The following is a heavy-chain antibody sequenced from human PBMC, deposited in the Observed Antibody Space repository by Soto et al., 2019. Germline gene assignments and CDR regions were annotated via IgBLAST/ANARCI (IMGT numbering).Heavy chain of an antibody. J-gene: IGHJ4*02. V-gene: IGHV4-30-2*01. CDR3: ARFPLWFGELDY. CDR1: GASIGSGSYS. CDR2: LHHSGDT. Sequence: QLQLQESGSGLVRPSQTLSLTCTVSGASIGSGSYSWNWIRQPPGKGLEWSGYLHHSGDTYFNPSLRSRVSISVDRSNNQFSLKLISVTAADTAVSYCARFPLWFGELDYWGQGALVTVSS. D-gene: IGHD3-10*01.